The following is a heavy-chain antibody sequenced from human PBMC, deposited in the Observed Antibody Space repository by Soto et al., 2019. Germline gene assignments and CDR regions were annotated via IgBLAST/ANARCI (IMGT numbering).Heavy chain of an antibody. V-gene: IGHV1-58*01. D-gene: IGHD2-2*01. J-gene: IGHJ5*02. Sequence: ASVKVSCKASGFTFTSSAVQWVRQARGQRPEWIGWIVVGSGNTNYAQKFQERVTITRDMSTSTAYMELSSLRAEDTAVYYCARDRFIWRATMPWFDPWGQGTLVTVSS. CDR1: GFTFTSSA. CDR2: IVVGSGNT. CDR3: ARDRFIWRATMPWFDP.